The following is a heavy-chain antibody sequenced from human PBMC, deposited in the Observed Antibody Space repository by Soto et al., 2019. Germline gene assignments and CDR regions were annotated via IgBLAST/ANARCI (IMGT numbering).Heavy chain of an antibody. CDR1: GFIFSTFA. V-gene: IGHV3-23*01. CDR3: AKEPTSTVEGDFDL. D-gene: IGHD4-17*01. J-gene: IGHJ3*01. Sequence: EVQLLESGGGLVQPGGSLRLSCTGSGFIFSTFAMSWVRKAPGKGLEWLSAISASGGNTYYPDSVKGRFTIYRDISENTLYLQMRSLGGEDTTIYHCAKEPTSTVEGDFDLWGRGTMVTVSS. CDR2: ISASGGNT.